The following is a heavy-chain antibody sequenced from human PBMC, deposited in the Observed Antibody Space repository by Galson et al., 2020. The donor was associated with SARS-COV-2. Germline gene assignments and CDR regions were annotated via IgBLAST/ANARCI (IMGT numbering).Heavy chain of an antibody. J-gene: IGHJ4*02. CDR3: VKDDGYHYGYCDS. Sequence: GGSLRLSCAASGFSFNNYAMTWVRQTPGKGLEWVSGITGSGGTTFYADSVKGRFTISRDNSKNTLYLQMNSLRVEDTAVYYCVKDDGYHYGYCDSWGQGTLVTVSS. CDR1: GFSFNNYA. V-gene: IGHV3-23*01. CDR2: ITGSGGTT. D-gene: IGHD5-18*01.